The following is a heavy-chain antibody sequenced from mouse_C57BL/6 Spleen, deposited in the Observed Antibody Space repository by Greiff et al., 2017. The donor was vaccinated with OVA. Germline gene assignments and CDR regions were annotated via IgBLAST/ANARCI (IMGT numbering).Heavy chain of an antibody. CDR1: GYTFTSYW. J-gene: IGHJ2*01. Sequence: QVQLKESGAELVKPGASVKLSCKASGYTFTSYWMHWVKQRPGQGLEWIGEIDPSDSYTNYNQKFKGKSTLTVDKSSSTAYMQLSSLTSEDSAVYYCARSRGGFDDWGQGTTLTVSS. CDR2: IDPSDSYT. V-gene: IGHV1-69*01. CDR3: ARSRGGFDD.